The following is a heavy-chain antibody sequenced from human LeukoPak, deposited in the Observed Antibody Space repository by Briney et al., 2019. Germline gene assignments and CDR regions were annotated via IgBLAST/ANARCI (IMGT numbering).Heavy chain of an antibody. CDR1: GFTFSSYA. V-gene: IGHV3-9*01. CDR2: LTWNSGTF. CDR3: ARATASDSSGVHLNWFDT. D-gene: IGHD3-22*01. Sequence: GGSLRLSCAVSGFTFSSYAMHWVRQVPGKGLEWVSGLTWNSGTFGYADSVKGRFTVSRDNAKNSLFLEMSGLRGEDTAFYYCARATASDSSGVHLNWFDTWGQGTRVTVSS. J-gene: IGHJ5*02.